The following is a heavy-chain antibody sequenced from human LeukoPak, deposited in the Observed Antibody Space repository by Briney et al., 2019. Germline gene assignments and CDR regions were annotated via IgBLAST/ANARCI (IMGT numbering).Heavy chain of an antibody. D-gene: IGHD3-3*01. CDR1: GGTFSSYA. J-gene: IGHJ6*03. V-gene: IGHV1-69*05. Sequence: GASVKVSCKASGGTFSSYAISWVRQAPGQGLEWMGGIIPIFGTANYAQKFQGRVTITTDESTSTAYMELSSLRSEDTVVYYCARNSGYYGEYYYYYMDVWGKGTTVTVSS. CDR2: IIPIFGTA. CDR3: ARNSGYYGEYYYYYMDV.